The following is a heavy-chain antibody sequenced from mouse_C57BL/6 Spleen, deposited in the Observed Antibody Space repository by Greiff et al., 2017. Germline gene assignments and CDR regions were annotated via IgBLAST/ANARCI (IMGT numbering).Heavy chain of an antibody. CDR1: GYTFTNYW. Sequence: QVQLQQSGAELVRPGTSVKMSCKASGYTFTNYWIGWAKQRPGHGLAWIGDIYPGGGYTNYNEKFKGKATLTADKSSRTAYMQFSSLTSKDSAIYNCARGGGDYFDYWGQGTTLTVSS. CDR3: ARGGGDYFDY. J-gene: IGHJ2*01. V-gene: IGHV1-63*01. CDR2: IYPGGGYT.